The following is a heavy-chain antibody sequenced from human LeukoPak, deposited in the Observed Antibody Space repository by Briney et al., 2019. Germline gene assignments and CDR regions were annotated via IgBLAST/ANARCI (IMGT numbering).Heavy chain of an antibody. D-gene: IGHD3-3*01. V-gene: IGHV1-2*04. Sequence: ASVKVSCKASGYTFTGYYMHWVRQAPGQGLEWMGWINPNSGGTNYAQKFQGWVTMTRDTSISTAYMELSRLRSDDTAVYYCAGHGYYDFWSGYRSAYYYYGMDVWGQGTTVTVSS. CDR3: AGHGYYDFWSGYRSAYYYYGMDV. J-gene: IGHJ6*02. CDR1: GYTFTGYY. CDR2: INPNSGGT.